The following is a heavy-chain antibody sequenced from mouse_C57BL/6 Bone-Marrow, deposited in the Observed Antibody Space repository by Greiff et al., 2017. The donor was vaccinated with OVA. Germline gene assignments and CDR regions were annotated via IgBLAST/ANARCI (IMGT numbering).Heavy chain of an antibody. V-gene: IGHV1-55*01. CDR1: GYTFTSSW. CDR3: AGYDYGFYYAMDY. CDR2: IYPGSGSN. Sequence: QVQLQQPGAELVKPGASVKMSCKASGYTFTSSWITWVKQRPGQGLEWIGDIYPGSGSNNYNEKFKSKATLTVDTSSSTAYMQLSSLTSEDSAVYYCAGYDYGFYYAMDYWGQGTSVTVSS. J-gene: IGHJ4*01. D-gene: IGHD2-4*01.